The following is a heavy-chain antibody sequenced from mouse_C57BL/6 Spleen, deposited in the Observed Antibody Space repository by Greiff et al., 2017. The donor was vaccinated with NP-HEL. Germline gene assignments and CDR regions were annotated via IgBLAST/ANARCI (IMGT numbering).Heavy chain of an antibody. CDR3: ARETAQATVDY. D-gene: IGHD3-2*02. J-gene: IGHJ2*01. Sequence: EVKLQQSGPGLVKPSQSLSLTCSVTGYSITSGYYWNWIRQFPGNKLEWMGYISYDGSNNYNPSLKNRISITRDTSKNQFFLKLNSVTTEDTATYYCARETAQATVDYWGQGTTLTVSS. CDR1: GYSITSGYY. CDR2: ISYDGSN. V-gene: IGHV3-6*01.